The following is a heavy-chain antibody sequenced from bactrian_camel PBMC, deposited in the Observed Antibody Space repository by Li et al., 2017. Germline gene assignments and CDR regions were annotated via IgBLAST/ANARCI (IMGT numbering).Heavy chain of an antibody. CDR2: INGANGRT. CDR3: AMNFGY. Sequence: VQLVESGGGSVQAGGSLRLSCARSKYPTSTNSMAWFRQAPGKGPEWVSGINGANGRTYYADSVRGRFTISRDNAKNTVYLQMSGLKTEDNGVYYVAMNFGYWGHGTQVTVS. D-gene: IGHD3*01. J-gene: IGHJ6*01. V-gene: IGHV3S31*01. CDR1: KYPTSTNS.